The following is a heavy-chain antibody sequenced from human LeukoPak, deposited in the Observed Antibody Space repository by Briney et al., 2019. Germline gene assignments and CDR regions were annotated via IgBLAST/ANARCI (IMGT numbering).Heavy chain of an antibody. J-gene: IGHJ6*02. CDR3: ATSSGWYSDYYGMDV. CDR1: GFTFSSYG. V-gene: IGHV3-33*01. CDR2: IWYDGSNK. D-gene: IGHD6-19*01. Sequence: GGSLRLSCAASGFTFSSYGMHWVRQAPGKGLEWVAVIWYDGSNKYYADSMKGRFTISRDNSKNTLYLQMNSLRAEDTAVYYCATSSGWYSDYYGMDVWGQGTTVTVSS.